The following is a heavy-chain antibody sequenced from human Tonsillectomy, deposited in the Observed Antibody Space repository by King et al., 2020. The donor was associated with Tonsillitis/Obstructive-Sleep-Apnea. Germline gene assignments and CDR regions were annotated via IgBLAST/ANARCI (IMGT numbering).Heavy chain of an antibody. V-gene: IGHV3-9*01. D-gene: IGHD6-19*01. J-gene: IGHJ3*02. Sequence: VQLVESGGGLVQPGRSLRLSCAASGFNFDDFAMYWFRQAPGKGLEWVSGISWDRGTRGYADSVKGRFTISRDNAKKSLYLQMNSLRAEDTAMYYCAKDLIIAVSGTPGDAFDIWGQGTMVTVSS. CDR2: ISWDRGTR. CDR3: AKDLIIAVSGTPGDAFDI. CDR1: GFNFDDFA.